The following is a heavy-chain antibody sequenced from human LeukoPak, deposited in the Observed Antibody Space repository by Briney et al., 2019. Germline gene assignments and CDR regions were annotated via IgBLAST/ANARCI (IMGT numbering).Heavy chain of an antibody. CDR1: GFIFSGFA. V-gene: IGHV3-73*01. CDR3: TRQAGAAAGEIDY. Sequence: GGSLRLSCAATGFIFSGFAMHWVRQASGKGLEWVARIRSKANSYATTYGASVKGRFTISRDDSKNTAYLQMNSLKTEDTAVYYCTRQAGAAAGEIDYWGQGTLVTVSS. CDR2: IRSKANSYAT. D-gene: IGHD6-13*01. J-gene: IGHJ4*02.